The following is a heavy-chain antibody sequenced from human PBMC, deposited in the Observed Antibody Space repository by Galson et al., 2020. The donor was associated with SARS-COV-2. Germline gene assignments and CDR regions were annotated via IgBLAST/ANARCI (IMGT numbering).Heavy chain of an antibody. V-gene: IGHV3-23*01. CDR2: ISGSGGST. Sequence: GESLKISCAASGFTFSSYAMSWVRQAPGKGLEWVSAISGSGGSTYYADSVKGRFTISRDNSKNTLYLQMNSLRAKDTAVYYCAKAGLDCSSTSCYGTYYYYYGMDVWGQGTTVTVSS. J-gene: IGHJ6*02. D-gene: IGHD2-2*01. CDR1: GFTFSSYA. CDR3: AKAGLDCSSTSCYGTYYYYYGMDV.